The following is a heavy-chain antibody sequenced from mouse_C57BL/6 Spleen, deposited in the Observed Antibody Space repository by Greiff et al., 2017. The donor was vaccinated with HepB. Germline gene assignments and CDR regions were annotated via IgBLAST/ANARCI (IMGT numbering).Heavy chain of an antibody. CDR2: IDPSDSYT. CDR3: ARNDYGSSFAFDY. Sequence: QVQLKESGAELVMPGASVKLSCKASGYTFTSYWMHWVKQRPGQGLEWIGEIDPSDSYTNYNQKFKGKSTLTVDKSSSTAYMQLSSLTSEDSAVYYCARNDYGSSFAFDYWGQGTTLTVSS. D-gene: IGHD1-1*01. CDR1: GYTFTSYW. J-gene: IGHJ2*01. V-gene: IGHV1-69*01.